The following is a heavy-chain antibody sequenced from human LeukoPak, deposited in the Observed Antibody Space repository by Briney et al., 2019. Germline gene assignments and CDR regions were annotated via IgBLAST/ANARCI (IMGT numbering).Heavy chain of an antibody. CDR1: GYTFTSYD. CDR2: MNPNSGNT. J-gene: IGHJ4*02. Sequence: ASVKVSCKASGYTFTSYDINWVRQATGQGLEWMGWMNPNSGNTGYAQKFQGRVTMTTDTSTSTAYMELRSLRSDDTAVYYCARADLGALVQDYRGQGTLVTVSS. D-gene: IGHD6-13*01. V-gene: IGHV1-8*01. CDR3: ARADLGALVQDY.